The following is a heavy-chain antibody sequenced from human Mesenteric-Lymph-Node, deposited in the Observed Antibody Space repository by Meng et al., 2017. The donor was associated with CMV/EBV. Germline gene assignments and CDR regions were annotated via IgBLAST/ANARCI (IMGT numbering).Heavy chain of an antibody. D-gene: IGHD3/OR15-3a*01. CDR2: ISGSGGTT. J-gene: IGHJ4*02. V-gene: IGHV3-23*01. CDR3: AKCLTWTLFDY. Sequence: GESLKISCAASGFTFSSYAMGWVRQAPGKGLEWVSAISGSGGTTYYADSVKGRFTISRDNSKNTLYLQMDSLRAEDTAVYYCAKCLTWTLFDYWGQGTLATVSS. CDR1: GFTFSSYA.